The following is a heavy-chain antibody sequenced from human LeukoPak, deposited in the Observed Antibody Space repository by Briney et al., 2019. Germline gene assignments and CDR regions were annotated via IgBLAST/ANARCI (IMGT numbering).Heavy chain of an antibody. CDR2: IYYSGSI. CDR3: ARLMSSDRGWFDP. V-gene: IGHV4-34*10. J-gene: IGHJ5*02. D-gene: IGHD3-10*01. CDR1: GGSFSGYY. Sequence: SETLSLTCAVYGGSFSGYYWSWIRQPPGKGLEWIGYIYYSGSIYYNPSLKSRVTMSVDTSKNQFSLKLSSVTAVDTAVYYCARLMSSDRGWFDPWGQGTLVTVSS.